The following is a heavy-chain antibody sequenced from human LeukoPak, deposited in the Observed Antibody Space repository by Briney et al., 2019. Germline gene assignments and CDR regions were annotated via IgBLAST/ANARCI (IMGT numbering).Heavy chain of an antibody. Sequence: ASVKVSCKVSGYTLTELSMHWVRQAPGKGLEWMGGFDPEDGETIYAQKFQGRVTMTEDTSTDTAYMELSSLRSEDTAVYYCATGRGSYPPPQPLYYFDYWGQGTLVTVSS. J-gene: IGHJ4*02. CDR2: FDPEDGET. CDR1: GYTLTELS. CDR3: ATGRGSYPPPQPLYYFDY. V-gene: IGHV1-24*01. D-gene: IGHD1-26*01.